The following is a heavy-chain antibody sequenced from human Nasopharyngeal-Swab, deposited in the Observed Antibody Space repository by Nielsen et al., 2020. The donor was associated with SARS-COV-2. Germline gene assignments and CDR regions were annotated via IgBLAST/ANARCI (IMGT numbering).Heavy chain of an antibody. CDR1: GFTFSSYG. CDR2: IWYDGSNK. CDR3: ARDNLDYGDYNPEDYYYYYGMDV. D-gene: IGHD4-17*01. Sequence: GGSLRLSCAASGFTFSSYGMHWVRQAPGKGLEWVAVIWYDGSNKYYADSVKGRFTISRDNSKSTLYLQMNSLRAEDTAVYYCARDNLDYGDYNPEDYYYYYGMDVWGQGTTVTVSS. V-gene: IGHV3-33*01. J-gene: IGHJ6*02.